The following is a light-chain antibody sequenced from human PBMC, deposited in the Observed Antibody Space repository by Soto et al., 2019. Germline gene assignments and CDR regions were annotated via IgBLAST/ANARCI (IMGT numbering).Light chain of an antibody. CDR2: DVN. J-gene: IGLJ2*01. CDR3: CSYAGGCSVV. CDR1: SSDIGNYKS. Sequence: QSVLTQPRSVSGSPGQSVTISCTGTSSDIGNYKSVSWYQQYLGEAPKLMIYDVNKRSSGVPDRFSGSKSVNTAFLTISGLQPEDEADYYGCSYAGGCSVVFGGGTKVTVL. V-gene: IGLV2-11*01.